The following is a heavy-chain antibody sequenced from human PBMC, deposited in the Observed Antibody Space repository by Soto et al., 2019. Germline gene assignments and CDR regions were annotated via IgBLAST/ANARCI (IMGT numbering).Heavy chain of an antibody. D-gene: IGHD6-13*01. V-gene: IGHV4-59*01. CDR2: IYYSGST. J-gene: IGHJ5*02. Sequence: SETLSLTCTVSGGSTSSYYWSWIRQPPGKGLEWIGYIYYSGSTNYNPSLKSRVTISVDTSKNQFSLKLSSVTAADTAVYYCARGGSSLRNWFDPWGQGTLVTVSS. CDR1: GGSTSSYY. CDR3: ARGGSSLRNWFDP.